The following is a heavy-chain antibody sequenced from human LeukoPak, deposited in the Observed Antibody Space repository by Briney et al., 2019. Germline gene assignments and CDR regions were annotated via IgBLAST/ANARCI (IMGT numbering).Heavy chain of an antibody. CDR1: GFTFSSYW. CDR3: ARAKQWLVPGDNWFDP. CDR2: IKQDGSEK. V-gene: IGHV3-7*04. Sequence: GGSLRLSCAASGFTFSSYWMSWVRQAPGKGLEWVANIKQDGSEKYYVDSVKGRFTISRDNAKNSLYLQMNSLRAEDTAVYYCARAKQWLVPGDNWFDPWGQGTLVTVSS. D-gene: IGHD6-19*01. J-gene: IGHJ5*02.